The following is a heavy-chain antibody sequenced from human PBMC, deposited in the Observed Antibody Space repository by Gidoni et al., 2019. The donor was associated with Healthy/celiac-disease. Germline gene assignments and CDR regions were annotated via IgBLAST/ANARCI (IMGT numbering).Heavy chain of an antibody. V-gene: IGHV1-69*01. J-gene: IGHJ6*02. D-gene: IGHD3-10*01. Sequence: QVQPAQSGLEVKKPGSSVKVSCQASRGSFSSYALSWVRQAPGQGLAWMGGIMPIFGTANYAQKFQGRVTITADEATSTAYMELSSLRSEDTAVYYCARAVQITMVRGGLDYDGMDVWGQGTTVTVSS. CDR3: ARAVQITMVRGGLDYDGMDV. CDR1: RGSFSSYA. CDR2: IMPIFGTA.